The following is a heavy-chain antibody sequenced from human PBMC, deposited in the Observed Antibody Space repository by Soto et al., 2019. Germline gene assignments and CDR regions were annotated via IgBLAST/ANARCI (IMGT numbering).Heavy chain of an antibody. D-gene: IGHD5-12*01. V-gene: IGHV1-18*01. CDR3: ARGRIVASLHDAFEI. CDR1: GYPFTSYG. CDR2: ISAYNGKR. Sequence: QGQLLQSGDEVKTPGASVRVSCRASGYPFTSYGISWVRQAPGQGLEWVAWISAYNGKRDTAQKFQDRVTMTLDTSTDTANMDLGDLTSADTAVYYCARGRIVASLHDAFEIWGQGTKVTVSS. J-gene: IGHJ3*02.